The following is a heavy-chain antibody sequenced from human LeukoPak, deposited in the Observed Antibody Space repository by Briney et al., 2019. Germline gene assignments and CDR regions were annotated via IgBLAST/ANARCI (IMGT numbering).Heavy chain of an antibody. Sequence: GGSLRLSCAASGFTFNNYAMHWVRQGPGKGLEWVSLISGDGGRVYYADSMKGRFTISRDNSKNSLYLQMNSLRTEDTALYYCARDASDYWFFDLWGRGTLVTVSS. CDR3: ARDASDYWFFDL. J-gene: IGHJ2*01. CDR1: GFTFNNYA. CDR2: ISGDGGRV. V-gene: IGHV3-43*02. D-gene: IGHD3-3*01.